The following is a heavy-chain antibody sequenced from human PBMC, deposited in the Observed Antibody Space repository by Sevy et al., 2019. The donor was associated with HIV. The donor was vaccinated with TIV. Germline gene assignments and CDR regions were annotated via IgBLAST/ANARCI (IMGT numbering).Heavy chain of an antibody. CDR1: GFTFSSYG. J-gene: IGHJ6*02. CDR3: AKEGGGYSDYYYYYGMDV. Sequence: GGSLRLSCAASGFTFSSYGMHWVRQAPGKGLEWVAVISYYGSNKYYADSVKGRFTISRDNSKNTLYLQMNSLRAEDTAVYYCAKEGGGYSDYYYYYGMDVWGQGTTVTVSS. D-gene: IGHD5-18*01. V-gene: IGHV3-30*18. CDR2: ISYYGSNK.